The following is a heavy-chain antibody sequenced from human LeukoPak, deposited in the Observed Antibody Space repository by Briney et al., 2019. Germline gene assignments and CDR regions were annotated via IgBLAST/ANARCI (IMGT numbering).Heavy chain of an antibody. Sequence: GGSLRLSCAASGFTFSDYYMSWIRQAPGKGLEWVSYISSSGSTIYYADSVKGRFTISRDNAKNSLYLQMNSLRAEDTAVYYCARDNSGWLQLCYFDYWGQGTLVTVSS. D-gene: IGHD1-1*01. CDR3: ARDNSGWLQLCYFDY. J-gene: IGHJ4*02. CDR2: ISSSGSTI. V-gene: IGHV3-11*01. CDR1: GFTFSDYY.